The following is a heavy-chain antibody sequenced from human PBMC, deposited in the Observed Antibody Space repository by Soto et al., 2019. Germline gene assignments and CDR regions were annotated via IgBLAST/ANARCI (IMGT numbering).Heavy chain of an antibody. CDR2: IKQDGSEK. V-gene: IGHV3-7*03. J-gene: IGHJ4*02. Sequence: EVQLVESGVGLVQPGVSLRLSCAASGFTFSSYWMSWVRQAPGKGLEWVATIKQDGSEKYYVDSVKGRFTISIDNDKNPLYLQMDRLRGEDKAVYYCTRAPATKGFWGGYPPAFFDYWGQGTLVTVSS. CDR3: TRAPATKGFWGGYPPAFFDY. D-gene: IGHD3-3*01. CDR1: GFTFSSYW.